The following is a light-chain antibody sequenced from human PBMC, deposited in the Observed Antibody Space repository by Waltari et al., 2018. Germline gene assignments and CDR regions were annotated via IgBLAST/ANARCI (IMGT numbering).Light chain of an antibody. Sequence: DIQMTQSPSSVSASVGDRVTITCRASQGISSWLAWYQQKPGRAPNLLSYAASSLQSGVPARFSGSGSGTEFTLTISSLQPEDIATFSCQESYSTLYTFGQGTKVEIK. CDR3: QESYSTLYT. J-gene: IGKJ2*01. CDR1: QGISSW. V-gene: IGKV1-12*01. CDR2: AAS.